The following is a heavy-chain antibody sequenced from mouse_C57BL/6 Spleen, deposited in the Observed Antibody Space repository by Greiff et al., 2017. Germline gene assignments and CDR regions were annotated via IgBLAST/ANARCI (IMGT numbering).Heavy chain of an antibody. J-gene: IGHJ2*01. CDR1: GYSFTDYN. CDR3: ATSPYYDYDEGYYFDY. Sequence: EVQLVESGPELVKPGASVKISCKASGYSFTDYNMNWVKQSNGKSLEWIGVINPNYGTTSDNQKFKGKATLTVAQSSSTAYMQLNSLTSENSAVYYCATSPYYDYDEGYYFDYWGQGTTLTVSS. V-gene: IGHV1-39*01. D-gene: IGHD2-4*01. CDR2: INPNYGTT.